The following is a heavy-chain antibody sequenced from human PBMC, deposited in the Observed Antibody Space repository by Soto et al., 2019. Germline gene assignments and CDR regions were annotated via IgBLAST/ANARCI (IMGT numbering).Heavy chain of an antibody. J-gene: IGHJ4*02. CDR1: GFTFSDYY. CDR3: ARRAVRGYIYRD. Sequence: QVQLVESGGGLVKPGGSLRLSCAASGFTFSDYYMSCIRQAPGTGLEWVSYIRSSSSYTNYADSVKGRFTISRDNAKNALYLQMNSLRAEDTAVYYCARRAVRGYIYRDWGQGTLVTVSS. V-gene: IGHV3-11*06. D-gene: IGHD5-18*01. CDR2: IRSSSSYT.